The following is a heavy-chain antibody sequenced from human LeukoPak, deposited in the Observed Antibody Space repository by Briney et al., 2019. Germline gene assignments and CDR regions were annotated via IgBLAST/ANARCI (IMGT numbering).Heavy chain of an antibody. D-gene: IGHD6-13*01. Sequence: PGGSLRPSCAASGFTVSSNYMSWVRQAPGKGLEWVSVIYSGGSTYYADSVKGRFTISRDNSKNTLYLQMNSLRAEDTAVYYCASGIAAALFDYWGQGTLVTVSS. CDR1: GFTVSSNY. CDR2: IYSGGST. V-gene: IGHV3-53*01. J-gene: IGHJ4*02. CDR3: ASGIAAALFDY.